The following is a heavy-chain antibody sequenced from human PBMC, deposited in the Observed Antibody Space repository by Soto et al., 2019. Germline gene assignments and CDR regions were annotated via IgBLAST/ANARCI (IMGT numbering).Heavy chain of an antibody. Sequence: PSETLSLTCAVYGGSFSGYYWSWIRQPPGRGLEWIGEINHSGSTNYNPSLKSRVTISVDTSKNQFSLKLSSVTAADTAVYYCARGKRYYYDSSGYYGYWGQGTLVTVSS. D-gene: IGHD3-22*01. CDR1: GGSFSGYY. V-gene: IGHV4-34*01. J-gene: IGHJ4*02. CDR3: ARGKRYYYDSSGYYGY. CDR2: INHSGST.